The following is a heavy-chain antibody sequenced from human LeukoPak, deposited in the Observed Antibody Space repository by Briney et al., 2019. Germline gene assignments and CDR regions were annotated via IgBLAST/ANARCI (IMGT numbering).Heavy chain of an antibody. CDR3: ASARTYYDILTGRRKDAFDI. CDR1: GGSFSGYY. J-gene: IGHJ3*02. D-gene: IGHD3-9*01. Sequence: SETLSLTCAVYGGSFSGYYWSWIRQPPGKGLEWIGEINHSGSTNYNPSLKSRVTISVDTSKNQFSLKLSSVTAADTAVYYCASARTYYDILTGRRKDAFDIWGQGTMVTVSS. CDR2: INHSGST. V-gene: IGHV4-34*01.